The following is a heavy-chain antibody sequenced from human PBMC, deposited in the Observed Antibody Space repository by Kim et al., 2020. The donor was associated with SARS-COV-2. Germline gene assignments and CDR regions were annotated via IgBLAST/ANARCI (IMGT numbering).Heavy chain of an antibody. CDR1: GVSISSSSYY. CDR3: ARRGYGYGFSFGGMDV. CDR2: IYYSGST. D-gene: IGHD5-18*01. Sequence: SETLSLTCTVSGVSISSSSYYWGWIRQPPGKGLEWIGSIYYSGSTYYNPSLKSRVTISVDTSKNQFSLKLSSVTAADTAVYYCARRGYGYGFSFGGMDVWGQGTTVTVSS. J-gene: IGHJ6*02. V-gene: IGHV4-39*01.